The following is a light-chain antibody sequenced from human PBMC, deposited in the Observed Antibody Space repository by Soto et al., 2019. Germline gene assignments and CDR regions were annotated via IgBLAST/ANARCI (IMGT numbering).Light chain of an antibody. CDR2: APS. Sequence: DIQLTQSPSFLSASVGDTVTITCRASQGISSYLAWYQQEPGKAPKLLMYAPSTLQSGVPSRFSGSGSGTEFTLRISSLQPEDFATYYCQQLNSYPITFGQGTRLEI. CDR1: QGISSY. V-gene: IGKV1-9*01. J-gene: IGKJ5*01. CDR3: QQLNSYPIT.